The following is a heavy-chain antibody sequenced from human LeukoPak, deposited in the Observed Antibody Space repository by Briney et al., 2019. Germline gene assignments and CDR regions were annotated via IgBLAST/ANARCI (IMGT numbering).Heavy chain of an antibody. J-gene: IGHJ2*01. CDR2: INHSGST. CDR3: ARGQSGTAIPRAGRYFDL. D-gene: IGHD5-18*01. V-gene: IGHV4-34*01. CDR1: GRSFSGYY. Sequence: SETLSLTCAVYGRSFSGYYWSWIRQPPGKGLEWIGEINHSGSTNYNPSLKSRVTISVDTSKNQFSLKLSSVTAADTAVYYCARGQSGTAIPRAGRYFDLWGRGTLVTVSS.